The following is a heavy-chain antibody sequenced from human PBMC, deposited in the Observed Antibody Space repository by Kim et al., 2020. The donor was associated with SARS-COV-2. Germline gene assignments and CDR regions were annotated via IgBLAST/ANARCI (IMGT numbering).Heavy chain of an antibody. CDR3: ARGRSPGY. J-gene: IGHJ4*02. CDR2: GST. Sequence: GSTNYNPSLKSRVTISVDTSKNQLSLQLSSVTAADTAVYYCARGRSPGYWGQGTLVTVSS. V-gene: IGHV4-34*01.